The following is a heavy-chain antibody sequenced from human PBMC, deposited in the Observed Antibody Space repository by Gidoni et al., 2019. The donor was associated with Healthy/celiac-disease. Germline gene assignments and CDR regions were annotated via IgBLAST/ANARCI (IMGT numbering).Heavy chain of an antibody. V-gene: IGHV1-69*01. CDR2: IIPIFGKA. Sequence: QVQLVQSGAEVKKPGSSVKVSRKASGGTFSSYAISWVRQAPGQGLEWMGGIIPIFGKANYARKFQGRVTITADESTSTAYMELSSLRSEDTAVYYCATPSFIGGAGWFDPWGQGTLVTVSS. D-gene: IGHD3-10*01. CDR3: ATPSFIGGAGWFDP. J-gene: IGHJ5*02. CDR1: GGTFSSYA.